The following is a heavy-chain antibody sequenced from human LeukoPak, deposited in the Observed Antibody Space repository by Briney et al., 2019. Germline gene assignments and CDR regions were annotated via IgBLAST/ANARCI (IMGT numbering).Heavy chain of an antibody. Sequence: SETLSLTCAVYGGSFSGYYWSWIRQPPGKGLEWIGEINHSGSTNYNPSLKSRVTTSVDTSKNQFSLKLSSVTAADTAVYYCARVRGQLSILNYYYYYGMDVWGQGTTVTVSS. D-gene: IGHD6-6*01. CDR3: ARVRGQLSILNYYYYYGMDV. CDR2: INHSGST. V-gene: IGHV4-34*01. CDR1: GGSFSGYY. J-gene: IGHJ6*02.